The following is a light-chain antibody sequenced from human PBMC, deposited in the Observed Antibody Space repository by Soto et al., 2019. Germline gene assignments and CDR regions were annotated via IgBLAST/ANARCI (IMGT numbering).Light chain of an antibody. CDR2: DAS. Sequence: DIQMTQSPSTLSASVGDRVTITCRVSQSISSWLAWYQQKPGKAPKLLIYDASSLESGVPSRFSGSGSGTEFTLTISSLQPDDFATYYCQQYNSYWRTFGQGTKVEIK. CDR1: QSISSW. V-gene: IGKV1-5*01. J-gene: IGKJ1*01. CDR3: QQYNSYWRT.